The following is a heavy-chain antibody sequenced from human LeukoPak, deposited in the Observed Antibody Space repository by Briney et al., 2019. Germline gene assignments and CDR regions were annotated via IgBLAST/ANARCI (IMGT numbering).Heavy chain of an antibody. J-gene: IGHJ4*02. Sequence: PSETLSLTCTVSGGSISSYYWSCIRQPAGKGLEWIGRIYTSGSTNYNPSLKSRVTMSVDTSKNQFSLKLSSVTAADTAVYYCASVRITMVRGANWNYFDYWGQGTLVTVSS. CDR1: GGSISSYY. CDR2: IYTSGST. D-gene: IGHD3-10*01. V-gene: IGHV4-4*07. CDR3: ASVRITMVRGANWNYFDY.